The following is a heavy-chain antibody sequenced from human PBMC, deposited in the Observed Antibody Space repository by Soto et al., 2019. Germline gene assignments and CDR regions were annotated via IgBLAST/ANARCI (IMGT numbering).Heavy chain of an antibody. V-gene: IGHV4-34*01. J-gene: IGHJ5*02. CDR3: AREGVGEYNWCDP. Sequence: QVQLQQWGAGLLKPSETLSLTCAVYGGSFSGYYWSWIRQPPGKGLEWIGEINHSGSTNYNPSLKRRVPISVATYRNPCSLELSSVTAAATAVDYCAREGVGEYNWCDPWGQGTLVTVSS. CDR2: INHSGST. CDR1: GGSFSGYY. D-gene: IGHD3-10*01.